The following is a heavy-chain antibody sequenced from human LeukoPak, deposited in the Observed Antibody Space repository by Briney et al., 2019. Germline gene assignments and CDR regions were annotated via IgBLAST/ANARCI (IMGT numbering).Heavy chain of an antibody. CDR2: IRYDGSNK. Sequence: GGSLRLSCAASGFTFRSYGMHWVRQAPGKGLEWVAFIRYDGSNKYYADSVKGRFTISRDNSKNTLYLQMNSLRAEDTAVYYCAKDGASGWFGEGYFDYWGQGTLVTVSS. V-gene: IGHV3-30*02. J-gene: IGHJ4*02. CDR3: AKDGASGWFGEGYFDY. CDR1: GFTFRSYG. D-gene: IGHD3-10*01.